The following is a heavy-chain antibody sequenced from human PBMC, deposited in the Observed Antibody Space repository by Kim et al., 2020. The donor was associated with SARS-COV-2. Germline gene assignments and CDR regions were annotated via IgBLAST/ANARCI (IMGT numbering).Heavy chain of an antibody. CDR3: ARGEGITIFGVVIICAFDI. J-gene: IGHJ3*02. CDR2: IYYSGST. Sequence: SETLSLTCTVSGGSISSGDYYWSWIRQPPGKGLEWIGYIYYSGSTYYNPSLKSRVTISVDTSKNQFSLKLSSVTAADTAVYYCARGEGITIFGVVIICAFDIWGQGTMVTVSS. V-gene: IGHV4-30-4*01. D-gene: IGHD3-3*01. CDR1: GGSISSGDYY.